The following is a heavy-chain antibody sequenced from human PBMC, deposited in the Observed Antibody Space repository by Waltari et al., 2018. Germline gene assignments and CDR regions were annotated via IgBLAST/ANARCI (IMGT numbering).Heavy chain of an antibody. CDR3: ARPSNTAMVTSYWYMDV. D-gene: IGHD5-18*01. CDR1: GFTFSDYY. J-gene: IGHJ6*03. Sequence: QVQLVESGGGLVKPGGSLRLSCAASGFTFSDYYMSWIRQAPGKGLEWVSHISSDSSYTNYADSVKGRFAISRDNAKNSLYLLMNSLRAEDTAVYYCARPSNTAMVTSYWYMDVWGKGTTVTVSS. V-gene: IGHV3-11*06. CDR2: ISSDSSYT.